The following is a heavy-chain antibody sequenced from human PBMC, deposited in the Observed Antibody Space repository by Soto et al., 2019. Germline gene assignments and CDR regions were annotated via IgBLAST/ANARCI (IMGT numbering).Heavy chain of an antibody. CDR1: GFSLSNARMG. Sequence: QLTLKESGPVLVKPTETLTLICTVSGFSLSNARMGVSWIRQPPGKALEWLAHIFSNDEKSYSTSLKSRLTISKDTSKSQVVLTMTNKDPVDTATYYCARIIAVAGTVIDYWGQGTLVTVSS. CDR2: IFSNDEK. CDR3: ARIIAVAGTVIDY. D-gene: IGHD6-19*01. V-gene: IGHV2-26*01. J-gene: IGHJ4*02.